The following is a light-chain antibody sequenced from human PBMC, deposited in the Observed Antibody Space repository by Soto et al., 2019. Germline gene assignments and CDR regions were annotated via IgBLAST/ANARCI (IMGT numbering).Light chain of an antibody. V-gene: IGKV3-20*01. Sequence: EIVLTQSPGTLSLSPGERATLSCRASQSVSSSYLAWYQHKPGQATRLLIYGASSRATGIPDRFSGSGSGTDFTLTICRLEPEDFAVYYCQQYGSSPHSFGQWTTLEL. J-gene: IGKJ2*01. CDR2: GAS. CDR1: QSVSSSY. CDR3: QQYGSSPHS.